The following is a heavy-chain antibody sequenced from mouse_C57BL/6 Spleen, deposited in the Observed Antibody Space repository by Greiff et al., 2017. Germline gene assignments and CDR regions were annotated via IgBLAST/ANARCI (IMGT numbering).Heavy chain of an antibody. CDR1: GYTFTSYW. J-gene: IGHJ4*01. Sequence: QVQLQQPGAELVKPGASVKLSCKASGYTFTSYWMHWVKQRPGRGLEWIGRIDPNSGGTKYNEKFKSKATLTVDKPSSAAYMRLSSLTSEDSAVYNWAREDPMYYDCDGCLYYNAMDYWGQGTSVTVSS. CDR3: AREDPMYYDCDGCLYYNAMDY. CDR2: IDPNSGGT. D-gene: IGHD2-4*01. V-gene: IGHV1-72*01.